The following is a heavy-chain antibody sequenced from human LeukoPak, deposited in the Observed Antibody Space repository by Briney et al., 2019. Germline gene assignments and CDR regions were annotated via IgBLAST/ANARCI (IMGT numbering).Heavy chain of an antibody. D-gene: IGHD2-15*01. J-gene: IGHJ5*02. Sequence: PSETLSLTCTVSGGSISSYYWTWIRQPPAKGLEWIGYIPYSGSTYYNPSLKCRVTISVDTSKNQFSLKLTSVTAADTAVYYCARDTQGVDCCGGPCYSGWFDPWGQGTLVTVSS. CDR3: ARDTQGVDCCGGPCYSGWFDP. CDR2: IPYSGST. V-gene: IGHV4-59*01. CDR1: GGSISSYY.